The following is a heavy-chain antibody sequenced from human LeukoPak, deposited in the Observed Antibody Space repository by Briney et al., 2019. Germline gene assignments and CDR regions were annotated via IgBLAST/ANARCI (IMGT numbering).Heavy chain of an antibody. D-gene: IGHD2-2*01. Sequence: PSETLSLTCAVYGGSFSDYYWSWVRQPPGKGLEWIGEINHSGSTTYHPSLKCRVIISLDTSKNLFSLRVNSVTAADTAVYYCASLHQVRLNAAFDLWDQGTMVTVSS. J-gene: IGHJ3*01. CDR3: ASLHQVRLNAAFDL. CDR2: INHSGST. V-gene: IGHV4-34*01. CDR1: GGSFSDYY.